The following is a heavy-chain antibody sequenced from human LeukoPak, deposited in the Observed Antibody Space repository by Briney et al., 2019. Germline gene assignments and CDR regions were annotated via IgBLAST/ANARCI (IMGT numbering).Heavy chain of an antibody. Sequence: ASVKVSCKVSGYTLTELSMHWVRQAPGKGLEWMGGFDPEGGETIYAQKFQGRVTMTEDTSTDTAYMELSSLRSEDTAVYYCATGDYCSSTSCYAFDIWGQGTMVTVSS. CDR3: ATGDYCSSTSCYAFDI. D-gene: IGHD2-2*01. V-gene: IGHV1-24*01. CDR2: FDPEGGET. J-gene: IGHJ3*02. CDR1: GYTLTELS.